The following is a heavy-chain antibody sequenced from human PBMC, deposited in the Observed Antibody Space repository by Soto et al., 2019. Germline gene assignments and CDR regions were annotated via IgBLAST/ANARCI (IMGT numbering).Heavy chain of an antibody. CDR1: GFTFEKYA. CDR3: AKDSWAVFGVPAGEYYAMDV. J-gene: IGHJ6*02. Sequence: GGSLRLSCVASGFTFEKYAMSWVRQAPGKGLEWVSAISGSGGTTYYSDSVKGRFTISRDNSKNTVYLQMNDLRVEDAAEYFCAKDSWAVFGVPAGEYYAMDVWGQGTTVTVSS. V-gene: IGHV3-23*01. D-gene: IGHD3-3*01. CDR2: ISGSGGTT.